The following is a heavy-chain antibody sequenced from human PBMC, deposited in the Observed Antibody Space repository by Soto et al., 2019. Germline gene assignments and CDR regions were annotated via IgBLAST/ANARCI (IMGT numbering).Heavy chain of an antibody. J-gene: IGHJ4*02. D-gene: IGHD5-12*01. CDR3: AIGYSGYDAIDGTTDY. CDR2: ISAYNGNT. Sequence: QAKLVQSGAEVKKPGASVKVSCKASGYTFTSYGISWVRQAPGQGLEWMGWISAYNGNTNYAQKLQGRVTMTTDTSTSTAYMELRRLRSDDTAVYYCAIGYSGYDAIDGTTDYWGQGTLVTVSS. V-gene: IGHV1-18*01. CDR1: GYTFTSYG.